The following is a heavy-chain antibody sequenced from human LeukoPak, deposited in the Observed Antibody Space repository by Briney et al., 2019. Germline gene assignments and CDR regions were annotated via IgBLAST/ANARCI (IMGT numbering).Heavy chain of an antibody. Sequence: GGSVTLSCAASGFRFDDYSTGWARHVPGKGLGWVAGINWDGASTGYGDSMKGRFTISRDNGKNSLYLQMNSLRVEHTAVYYCGRVHCSTNSCYDYYDYYMDVSGKGTTVTVSS. CDR1: GFRFDDYS. CDR2: INWDGAST. V-gene: IGHV3-20*04. CDR3: GRVHCSTNSCYDYYDYYMDV. D-gene: IGHD2-2*01. J-gene: IGHJ6*03.